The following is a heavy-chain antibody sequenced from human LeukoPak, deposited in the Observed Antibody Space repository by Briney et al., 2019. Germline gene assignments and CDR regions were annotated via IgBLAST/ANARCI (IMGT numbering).Heavy chain of an antibody. V-gene: IGHV3-43D*03. CDR2: ISWDGGST. CDR3: AKGPGELGDYYYYYMDV. J-gene: IGHJ6*03. CDR1: GFTFDDYA. D-gene: IGHD3-10*01. Sequence: HPGGSLSLSCAASGFTFDDYAMHWVRQAPGKGLEWVSLISWDGGSTYYADSVKGRFTISRDNSKNSLYLQMDSLRAEDTALYYCAKGPGELGDYYYYYMDVWGKGTTVTVSS.